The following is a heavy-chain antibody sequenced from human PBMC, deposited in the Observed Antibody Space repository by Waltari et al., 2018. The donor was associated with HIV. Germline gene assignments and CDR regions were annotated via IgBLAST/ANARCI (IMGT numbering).Heavy chain of an antibody. J-gene: IGHJ5*02. CDR1: GGSFSGYY. CDR2: INHSGST. CDR3: ARARQWLPPRRGWFDP. D-gene: IGHD6-19*01. Sequence: QVQLQQWGAGLLKPSETLSLTCAVYGGSFSGYYWSWIRQPPGKGLEWIGEINHSGSTNYNPSLKSRVTISVDTSKNQFSLKLSSVTAADTAVYYCARARQWLPPRRGWFDPWGQGTLVTVSS. V-gene: IGHV4-34*01.